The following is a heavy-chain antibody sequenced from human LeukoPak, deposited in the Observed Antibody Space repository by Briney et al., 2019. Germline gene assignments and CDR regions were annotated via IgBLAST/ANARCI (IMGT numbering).Heavy chain of an antibody. CDR3: ARGQLYFDY. D-gene: IGHD1-1*01. Sequence: GGSLRLSCAASGFTFSNYWMHWARQAPGKGLVWVSRINSDGSSTNYADSVKGRFTISRDNSKNTLFLQMNSLRAEDTAVYYCARGQLYFDYWGQGTLVSVSS. CDR1: GFTFSNYW. CDR2: INSDGSST. V-gene: IGHV3-74*01. J-gene: IGHJ4*02.